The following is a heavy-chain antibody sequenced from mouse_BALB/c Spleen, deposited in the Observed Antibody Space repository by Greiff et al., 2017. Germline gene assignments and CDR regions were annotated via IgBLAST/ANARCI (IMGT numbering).Heavy chain of an antibody. CDR1: GFTFTDYY. CDR3: ARAFITTATPFAY. Sequence: EVKLMESGGGLVQPGGSLRLSCATSGFTFTDYYMSWVRQPPGKALEWLGFIRNKANGYTTEYSASVKGRFTISRDNSQSILYLQMNTLRAEDSATYYCARAFITTATPFAYWGQGTLVTVSA. V-gene: IGHV7-3*02. D-gene: IGHD1-2*01. J-gene: IGHJ3*01. CDR2: IRNKANGYTT.